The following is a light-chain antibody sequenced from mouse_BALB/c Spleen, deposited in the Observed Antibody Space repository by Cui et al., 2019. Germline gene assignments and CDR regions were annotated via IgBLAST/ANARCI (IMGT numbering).Light chain of an antibody. V-gene: IGKV4-50*01. J-gene: IGKJ2*01. CDR1: SSVSY. CDR3: QQFTSSPYT. CDR2: DTS. Sequence: VLTQSPPILPPALGEKVTMSGRASSSVSYMYWYQQKSDASPKLWIYDTSNLASGVPARFSGSGSGNSYSLTISSMEGEDAATYYCQQFTSSPYTFGGGTKLEIK.